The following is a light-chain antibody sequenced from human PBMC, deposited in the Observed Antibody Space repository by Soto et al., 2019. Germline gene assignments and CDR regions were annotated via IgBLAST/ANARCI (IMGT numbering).Light chain of an antibody. Sequence: PGDEANLHCSHSQSVNPSLVWYQQKIGQAPRLLIFDESNRANGIPARFSGPGSVTDFTLAISSLKPEDFAVYYCQQRSSEPHTFGPGTKVEI. CDR3: QQRSSEPHT. CDR1: QSVNPS. J-gene: IGKJ3*01. V-gene: IGKV3-11*01. CDR2: DES.